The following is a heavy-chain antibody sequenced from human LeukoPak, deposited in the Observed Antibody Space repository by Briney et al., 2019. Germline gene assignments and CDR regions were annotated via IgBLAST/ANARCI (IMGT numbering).Heavy chain of an antibody. CDR2: IYHSGST. J-gene: IGHJ3*02. V-gene: IGHV4-38-2*02. Sequence: PSETLSLTCTVSGYSISSGYYWGWIRQPPGKGLEWIGSIYHSGSTYYNPSLKSRVTISVDTSKNQFSLKLSSVTAADTAVYYCARSDGYGLVGIWGQGTMVTVSS. CDR3: ARSDGYGLVGI. CDR1: GYSISSGYY. D-gene: IGHD5-18*01.